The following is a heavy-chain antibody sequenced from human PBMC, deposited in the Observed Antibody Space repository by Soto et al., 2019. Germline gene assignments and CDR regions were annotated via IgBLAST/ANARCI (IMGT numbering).Heavy chain of an antibody. J-gene: IGHJ4*02. V-gene: IGHV3-21*01. Sequence: EVQLVESGGGLVKPGGSLRLSCAASGFTFSSYSINWVRQAPGKGLEWVSSISSGSRYIYYADSVKGRFTISRDNAQNSXSLQMDSLSAEDTAVYYCASGPLKIAAGTGTVHFDYWGQGPLFTVSS. CDR1: GFTFSSYS. CDR3: ASGPLKIAAGTGTVHFDY. CDR2: ISSGSRYI. D-gene: IGHD6-13*01.